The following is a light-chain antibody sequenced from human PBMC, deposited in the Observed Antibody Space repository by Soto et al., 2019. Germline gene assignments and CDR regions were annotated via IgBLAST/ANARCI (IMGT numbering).Light chain of an antibody. V-gene: IGKV3-11*01. CDR2: DAS. Sequence: EIVMTQSPATLSLSPGERATLSCRASQSVSSLLAWYQQKPGQAPRLLIYDASNRATGVPARFSGIGSGTDFTLTISSIEPEDFAVDYCQQRSNLITFGQGTRLEIK. J-gene: IGKJ5*01. CDR3: QQRSNLIT. CDR1: QSVSSL.